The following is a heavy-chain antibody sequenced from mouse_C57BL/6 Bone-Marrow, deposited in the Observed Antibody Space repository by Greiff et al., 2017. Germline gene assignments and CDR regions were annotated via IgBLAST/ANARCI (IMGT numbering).Heavy chain of an antibody. Sequence: QVQLQQSGAELARPGASVKLSCKASGYTFTSYGISWVKQRTGQGLEWIGEIYPRSGNTYYNEKFKGKATLTADKSSSTAYMELRSLTSEDSAVYFCARSRVVGNYYAMDYWGQGTSVTVSS. CDR1: GYTFTSYG. CDR3: ARSRVVGNYYAMDY. CDR2: IYPRSGNT. J-gene: IGHJ4*01. D-gene: IGHD1-1*01. V-gene: IGHV1-81*01.